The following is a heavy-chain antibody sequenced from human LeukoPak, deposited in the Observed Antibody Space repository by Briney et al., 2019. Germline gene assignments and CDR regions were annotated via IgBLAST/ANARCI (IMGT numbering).Heavy chain of an antibody. Sequence: GASVKVSCKASGYTFTGYYMHWVRQAPGQGLEWMGWINPNSGGTNYAQKFQGRVTMTRDTSISTAYMELSRLRSDDTAVYYCARGDYYDSSGYYQTNDISDYWGQGTLVTVSS. J-gene: IGHJ4*02. CDR3: ARGDYYDSSGYYQTNDISDY. D-gene: IGHD3-22*01. CDR1: GYTFTGYY. CDR2: INPNSGGT. V-gene: IGHV1-2*02.